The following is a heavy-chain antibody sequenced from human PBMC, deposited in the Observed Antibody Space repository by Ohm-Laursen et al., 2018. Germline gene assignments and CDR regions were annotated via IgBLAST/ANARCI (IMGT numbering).Heavy chain of an antibody. CDR1: GFTFSSYA. V-gene: IGHV3-23*01. CDR3: AKGWYFDY. Sequence: SLRLSCTASGFTFSSYAMSWVRQAPGKGLEWVSGVSGSGGSSYYSDSVKGRFAISRDNSKNTLYLQMNSLRAEDTAVYYCAKGWYFDYWGQGTLVTVSS. J-gene: IGHJ4*02. CDR2: VSGSGGSS. D-gene: IGHD5-24*01.